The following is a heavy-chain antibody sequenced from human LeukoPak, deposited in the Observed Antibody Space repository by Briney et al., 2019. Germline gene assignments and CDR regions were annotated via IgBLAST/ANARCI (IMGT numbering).Heavy chain of an antibody. CDR1: GGSISSSSYY. CDR3: AREEYYYGSGSQDRNYYYYYGMDV. D-gene: IGHD3-10*01. J-gene: IGHJ6*02. V-gene: IGHV4-39*07. CDR2: IYYSGST. Sequence: PSETLSLTCTVSGGSISSSSYYWGWIRQPPGKGLEWIGSIYYSGSTYYNPSLKSRVTISVDTSKNQFSLKLSSVTAADTAVHYCAREEYYYGSGSQDRNYYYYYGMDVWGQGTTVTVSS.